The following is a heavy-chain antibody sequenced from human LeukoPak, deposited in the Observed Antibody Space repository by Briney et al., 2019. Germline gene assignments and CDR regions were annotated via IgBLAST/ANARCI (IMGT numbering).Heavy chain of an antibody. D-gene: IGHD3-3*01. Sequence: GGSLRLSCAASGFTFSSYGMHWVRQAPGKGLEWVAFIRYDGSNKYYADSVRGRFTISRDNSKNTMYLQMNSLRAEDTAVYYCAKEEYYESSAWVGDYWGQGTLVTVSS. CDR3: AKEEYYESSAWVGDY. V-gene: IGHV3-30*02. J-gene: IGHJ4*02. CDR1: GFTFSSYG. CDR2: IRYDGSNK.